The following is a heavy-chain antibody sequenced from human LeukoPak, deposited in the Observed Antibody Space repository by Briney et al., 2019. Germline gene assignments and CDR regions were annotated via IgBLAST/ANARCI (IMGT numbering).Heavy chain of an antibody. Sequence: ASVKVSCKASGGTFSSYAISWVRQAPGQGLEWMGIINPSGGSTSYAQKFQGRVTMTRDTSTSTVYMELSSLRSEGTAVYYCARDRYYGSGTSGYYYYYGMDVWGQGTTVTVSS. V-gene: IGHV1-46*01. D-gene: IGHD3-10*01. CDR3: ARDRYYGSGTSGYYYYYGMDV. J-gene: IGHJ6*02. CDR1: GGTFSSYA. CDR2: INPSGGST.